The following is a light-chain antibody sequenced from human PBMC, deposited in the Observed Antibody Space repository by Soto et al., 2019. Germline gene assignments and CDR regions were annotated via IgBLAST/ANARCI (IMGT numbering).Light chain of an antibody. V-gene: IGLV2-14*01. CDR2: AVS. J-gene: IGLJ1*01. CDR1: SSDVGLYDY. Sequence: QSVLTQPASVSGSPGQSITISCTGTSSDVGLYDYVSWYQQHPGKAPQLMIYAVSNRPSGVSNRFSASKSGNTASLFISGLQAEHEADYYCSSYTGDSSYVFGSGTKVTVL. CDR3: SSYTGDSSYV.